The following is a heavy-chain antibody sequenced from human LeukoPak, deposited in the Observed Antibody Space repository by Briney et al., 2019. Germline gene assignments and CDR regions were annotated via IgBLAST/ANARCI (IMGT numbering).Heavy chain of an antibody. D-gene: IGHD2-2*01. J-gene: IGHJ4*02. V-gene: IGHV3-7*01. CDR3: ARDGCSTSCLHFDY. CDR2: IKQDGSEK. CDR1: GFTFSSYS. Sequence: PGGSLRLSCAASGFTFSSYSMNWVRQAPGKGLEWVANIKQDGSEKYYVDSVKGRFTISRDNAKNSLYLQMNSLRAEDTAVYYCARDGCSTSCLHFDYWGQGTLVTVSS.